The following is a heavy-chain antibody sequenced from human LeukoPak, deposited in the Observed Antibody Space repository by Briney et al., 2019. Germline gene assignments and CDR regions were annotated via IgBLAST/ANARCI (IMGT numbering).Heavy chain of an antibody. CDR1: GFTFSSYS. CDR2: ISSSSSYI. CDR3: ATKPSEWEPVDY. J-gene: IGHJ4*02. Sequence: PGGSLRLSCAASGFTFSSYSMNWVRQAPGKGLEWVSSISSSSSYIYYADSVKGRFTISRDNAKNSLYLQMNSLRAEDTAVYYCATKPSEWEPVDYWGQGTLVTVSS. D-gene: IGHD1-26*01. V-gene: IGHV3-21*01.